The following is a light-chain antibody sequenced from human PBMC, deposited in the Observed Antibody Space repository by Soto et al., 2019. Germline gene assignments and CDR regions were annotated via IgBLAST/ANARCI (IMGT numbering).Light chain of an antibody. CDR2: AAT. J-gene: IGKJ2*01. Sequence: DVPLTQSPSLMSASVGDRVTITCRASPSIGSYLNWYQHKPGKAPRLLIFAATTLESGVPSRVSGSGFHKDFTLTVSSLQPEDFATYYCQQYYDVPYTFGQGTRVEIK. CDR1: PSIGSY. V-gene: IGKV1-39*02. CDR3: QQYYDVPYT.